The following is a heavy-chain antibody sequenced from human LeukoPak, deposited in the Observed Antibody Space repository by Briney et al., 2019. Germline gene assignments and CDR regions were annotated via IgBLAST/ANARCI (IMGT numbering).Heavy chain of an antibody. CDR3: SRARGVVIHGSMDL. CDR1: RGSISSCY. V-gene: IGHV4-59*01. Sequence: PSESLSLTCTVSRGSISSCYWRWIRQPPGKGRDWIGHIYYTGSTNQNPSLKSRVTLSLDTPKNQFSLTLGSVTAPDPHVYCFSRARGVVIHGSMDLWGQGTKATV. CDR2: IYYTGST. J-gene: IGHJ6*02. D-gene: IGHD3-3*01.